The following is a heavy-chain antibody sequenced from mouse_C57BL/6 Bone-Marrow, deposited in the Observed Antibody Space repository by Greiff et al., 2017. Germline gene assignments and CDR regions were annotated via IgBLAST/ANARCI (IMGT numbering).Heavy chain of an antibody. J-gene: IGHJ1*03. CDR2: IYPGSGST. D-gene: IGHD2-3*01. V-gene: IGHV1-55*01. CDR3: ARPNHDNYGYFDV. CDR1: GYTFTSYW. Sequence: QVQLQQPGAELVKPGASVKMSCKASGYTFTSYWITWVKQRPGQGLEWIGGIYPGSGSTNYNEKFKIKATLTVDTSSSTAYMQLSSLTSEDSAVYVCARPNHDNYGYFDVWGTGTTVTVSS.